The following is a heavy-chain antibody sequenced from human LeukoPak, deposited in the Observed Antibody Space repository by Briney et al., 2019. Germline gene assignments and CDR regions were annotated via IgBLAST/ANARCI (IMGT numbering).Heavy chain of an antibody. CDR1: GYTFTGYY. V-gene: IGHV1-2*02. D-gene: IGHD6-19*01. CDR2: INPNSGGT. J-gene: IGHJ4*02. CDR3: ASPAYSSGWFDY. Sequence: ASVKVSCKASGYTFTGYYMHWVRQAPGQGLEWMGWINPNSGGTNYAQKFQGRVTMTRDTSISTAYMVLSRLRSDDTAVYYCASPAYSSGWFDYWGQGTLVTVSS.